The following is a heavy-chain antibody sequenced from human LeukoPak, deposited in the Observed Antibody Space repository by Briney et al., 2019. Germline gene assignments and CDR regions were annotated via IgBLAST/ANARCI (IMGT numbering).Heavy chain of an antibody. J-gene: IGHJ6*02. D-gene: IGHD6-13*01. Sequence: PSETLSLTCTVSGGSISSYYWSWIRQPPGKGLEWIGYIYYSGSTNYNPSLKSRVTISVDTTKNQFSLNLSSVTAADTAVYYCARAPYSSSPYYYGVDVWGQGTTVTVSS. CDR2: IYYSGST. CDR3: ARAPYSSSPYYYGVDV. V-gene: IGHV4-59*01. CDR1: GGSISSYY.